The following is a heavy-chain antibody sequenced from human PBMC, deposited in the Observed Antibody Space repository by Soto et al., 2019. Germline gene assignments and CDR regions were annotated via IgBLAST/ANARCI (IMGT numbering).Heavy chain of an antibody. D-gene: IGHD2-15*01. V-gene: IGHV3-11*01. CDR3: ARCLLGVGDPFDI. CDR2: ISDSGSVT. J-gene: IGHJ3*02. Sequence: QVQLVDSGGGLVKPGGSLRLSCAASGFTFSNYYMTWIRQAPGKGLEWISYISDSGSVTYYADSVQGRFSISRDNAKNSLFLEMNDLRVEDTAVYYCARCLLGVGDPFDIWGQGTMVTVSS. CDR1: GFTFSNYY.